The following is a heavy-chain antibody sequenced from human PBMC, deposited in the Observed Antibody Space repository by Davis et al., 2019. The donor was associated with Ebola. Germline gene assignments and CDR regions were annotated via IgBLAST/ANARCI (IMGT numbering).Heavy chain of an antibody. CDR1: GYTFTSYY. V-gene: IGHV1-2*02. CDR2: INPNRDGT. CDR3: ARGGVRFVSEYYALDV. J-gene: IGHJ6*02. Sequence: ASVKVSCKASGYTFTSYYMHWVRQAPGQGLEWMGWINPNRDGTNYAQKFQGRVTMTRDTSISTAYMELSRLISDDTAVYYCARGGVRFVSEYYALDVWGQGTTVTVSS. D-gene: IGHD2/OR15-2a*01.